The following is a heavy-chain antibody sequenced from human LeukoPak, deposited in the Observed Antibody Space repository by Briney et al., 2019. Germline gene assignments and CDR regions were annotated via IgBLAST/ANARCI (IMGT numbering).Heavy chain of an antibody. V-gene: IGHV3-33*08. CDR1: GFTVSSNY. J-gene: IGHJ5*02. CDR3: ARDLGDSSGS. CDR2: IWYDGSNK. Sequence: GGSLRLSCAAAGFTVSSNYMSWVRQAPGKGLEWVAVIWYDGSNKYYADSVKGRFTISRDNSKNTLYLQMNSLRAEDTAVYYCARDLGDSSGSWGQGTLVTVSS. D-gene: IGHD3-22*01.